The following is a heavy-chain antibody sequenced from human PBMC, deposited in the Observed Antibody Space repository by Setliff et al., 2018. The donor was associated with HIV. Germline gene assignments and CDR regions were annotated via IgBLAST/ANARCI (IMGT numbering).Heavy chain of an antibody. D-gene: IGHD3-3*01. CDR3: ARANFWSGYYGY. CDR1: GGSIKSSTYH. V-gene: IGHV4-39*07. J-gene: IGHJ4*02. CDR2: IAYSGST. Sequence: PSETLSLTCTVSGGSIKSSTYHWGWIRQSSGRGLEWIGSIAYSGSTSYSPSLKSRVTISVDTSNNQFSLRLRSVTAADTAVYYCARANFWSGYYGYWGQGTLVTAPQ.